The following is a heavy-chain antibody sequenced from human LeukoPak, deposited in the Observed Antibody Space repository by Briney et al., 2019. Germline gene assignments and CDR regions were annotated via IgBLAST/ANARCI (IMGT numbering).Heavy chain of an antibody. CDR3: AWGRLKDRGRGRFDP. Sequence: SQTPSLTCAVYGGSSTGYYWSCIRPTPRKGLEWIVEINHNGSTKYNPSLKSRVNISVDTSKDQFYLKLSSVTAAETAVYYCAWGRLKDRGRGRFDPWGQGTLVTVSS. J-gene: IGHJ5*02. D-gene: IGHD2-15*01. CDR2: INHNGST. CDR1: GGSSTGYY. V-gene: IGHV4-34*01.